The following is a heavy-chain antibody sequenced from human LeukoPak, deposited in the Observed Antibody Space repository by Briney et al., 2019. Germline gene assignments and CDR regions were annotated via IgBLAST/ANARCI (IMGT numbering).Heavy chain of an antibody. CDR2: IIPIFGTA. D-gene: IGHD5-18*01. V-gene: IGHV1-69*13. Sequence: SVKVSCKPSGGAFSSYSLSWVRQAPGQGLEWMGGIIPIFGTANYAQKFQGRVTITADESTSTAYMELSSLRSEDTAVYYCARDRLPGYSYGLFDYWGQGTLVTVSS. CDR3: ARDRLPGYSYGLFDY. J-gene: IGHJ4*02. CDR1: GGAFSSYS.